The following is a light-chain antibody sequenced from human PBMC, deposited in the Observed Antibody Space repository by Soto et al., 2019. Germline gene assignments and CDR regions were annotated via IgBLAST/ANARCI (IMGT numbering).Light chain of an antibody. CDR1: RSDIGGYNY. Sequence: QSALTQPASVSGSPGQSITVSCIGTRSDIGGYNYVSWYQQHPGKAPKLMIHDVSNRPSGVSDRFSGSKSGNTASLTISGLQADDEAYYYCSSYASSNTQVFGGGTKLTVL. J-gene: IGLJ2*01. CDR3: SSYASSNTQV. V-gene: IGLV2-14*01. CDR2: DVS.